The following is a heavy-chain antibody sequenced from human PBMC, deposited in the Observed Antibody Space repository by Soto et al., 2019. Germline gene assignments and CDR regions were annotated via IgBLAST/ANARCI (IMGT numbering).Heavy chain of an antibody. CDR2: IYYSGST. D-gene: IGHD3-10*01. Sequence: SETLSLTCTVSGGSVSSGSYYWSWIRQPPGKGLEWIGYIYYSGSTNYNPSPKSRVTISVDTSKNQFSLKLSSVTAADTAVYYCARSGYGSGSYPVLSWGQGTLVTVSS. CDR3: ARSGYGSGSYPVLS. J-gene: IGHJ5*02. V-gene: IGHV4-61*01. CDR1: GGSVSSGSYY.